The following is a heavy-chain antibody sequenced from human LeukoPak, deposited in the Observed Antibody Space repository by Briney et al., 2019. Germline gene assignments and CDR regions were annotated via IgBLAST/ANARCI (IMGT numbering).Heavy chain of an antibody. D-gene: IGHD3-10*01. V-gene: IGHV3-20*04. CDR3: ASLITMVRGVHDAFDI. Sequence: GGSLRLSCAASGFTFDDYGLSWVRQAPGKGLEWVSTINWNGGSTGYADSVKGRFTISRDNAKNSLYLQMNSLRAEDTAVYYCASLITMVRGVHDAFDIWGQGTMVTVSS. J-gene: IGHJ3*02. CDR2: INWNGGST. CDR1: GFTFDDYG.